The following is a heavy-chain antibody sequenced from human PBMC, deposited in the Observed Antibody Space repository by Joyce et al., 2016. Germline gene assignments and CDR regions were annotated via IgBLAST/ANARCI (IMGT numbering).Heavy chain of an antibody. CDR3: ARRLMFGRGDGPFFDH. V-gene: IGHV4-39*01. CDR1: GGSVSDSSYF. D-gene: IGHD3/OR15-3a*01. Sequence: QLQLQESGPGLVKPSETLSLTCTVSGGSVSDSSYFWGWIRQPPGKGLEWIGSMYYRGSTYYNPSLKSRFTIFIDTSKNQMFLRLNSGTAADTAVYYCARRLMFGRGDGPFFDHWGQGILVTVSS. CDR2: MYYRGST. J-gene: IGHJ4*02.